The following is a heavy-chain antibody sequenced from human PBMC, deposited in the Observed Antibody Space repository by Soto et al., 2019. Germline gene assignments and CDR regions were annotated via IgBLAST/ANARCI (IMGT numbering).Heavy chain of an antibody. CDR2: IYYSGST. Sequence: PSETLSLTCTVSGGSISRYYWSWIRQPPGKGLEWIGYIYYSGSTNYNPSLKSRVTISVDTSKNQFSLKLSSVTAADTAVYYCARHYDSSGYPPIYYFDYWGQGTLVTVSS. D-gene: IGHD3-22*01. CDR1: GGSISRYY. J-gene: IGHJ4*02. CDR3: ARHYDSSGYPPIYYFDY. V-gene: IGHV4-59*01.